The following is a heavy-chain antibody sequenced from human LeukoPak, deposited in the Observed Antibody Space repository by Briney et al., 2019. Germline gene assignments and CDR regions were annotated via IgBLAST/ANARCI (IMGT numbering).Heavy chain of an antibody. J-gene: IGHJ5*02. CDR1: GYTFTGYY. D-gene: IGHD3-22*01. V-gene: IGHV1-2*02. CDR3: ARVYDSSGYYSGDWFDP. Sequence: ASVKVSCKASGYTFTGYYMHWVRQAPGQGLEWMGWINPNSGGTNYAQKFQGRVTMTRDTSISTAYVELSRLRSDDTAVYYCARVYDSSGYYSGDWFDPWGQGTLVTVSS. CDR2: INPNSGGT.